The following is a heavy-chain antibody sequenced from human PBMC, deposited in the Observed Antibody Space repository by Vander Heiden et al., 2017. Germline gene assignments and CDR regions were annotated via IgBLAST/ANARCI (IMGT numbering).Heavy chain of an antibody. CDR3: ARAIFTPDAY. CDR1: SESFSGYY. D-gene: IGHD3-3*01. Sequence: QVQLQQWGAGLLKPSETLSLTCAVYSESFSGYYWSWIRQSPEKGLGWIGEILHDGGTNYNPSLRSRVTLSIDTSKKQFSMKLRSVTAADTGLYYCARAIFTPDAYWGRGSLVTVSS. CDR2: ILHDGGT. V-gene: IGHV4-34*12. J-gene: IGHJ4*02.